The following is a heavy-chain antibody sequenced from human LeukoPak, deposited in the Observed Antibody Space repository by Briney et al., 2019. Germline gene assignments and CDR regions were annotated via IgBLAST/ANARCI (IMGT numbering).Heavy chain of an antibody. CDR2: INHSGST. CDR1: GGSFSGYY. CDR3: ARDPVGGSTIFDY. D-gene: IGHD1-26*01. Sequence: SETLSLTCAVYGGSFSGYYWSWIRQPPGKGLEWIGEINHSGSTDYNPSLKSRVTISVDTSKNQFSLKLSSVTAADTAVYYCARDPVGGSTIFDYWGQGTLVTVSS. J-gene: IGHJ4*02. V-gene: IGHV4-34*01.